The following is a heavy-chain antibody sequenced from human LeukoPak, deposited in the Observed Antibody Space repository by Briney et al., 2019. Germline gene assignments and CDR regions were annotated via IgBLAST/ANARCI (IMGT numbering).Heavy chain of an antibody. D-gene: IGHD3-16*01. CDR2: IYYSGST. Sequence: KPSETLSLTCKVSGGSVSSDSYYWSWIRQHPGKGLEWIGYIYYSGSTYYNPSLKSRVTISVDTSKNQFSLKLSSVTAADTAVYYCARFGGFAFDIWGQGAMVTVSS. CDR3: ARFGGFAFDI. J-gene: IGHJ3*02. V-gene: IGHV4-31*03. CDR1: GGSVSSDSYY.